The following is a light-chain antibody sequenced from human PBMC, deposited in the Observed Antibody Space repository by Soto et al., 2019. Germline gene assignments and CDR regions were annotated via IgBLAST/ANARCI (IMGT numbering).Light chain of an antibody. Sequence: QSVLTQPASVSGSPGQSITISCTGTSSDVGSYNLVSWYQQHPGKAPKLMIYEGSKRPSGVSNRCSGSKSGNTASLTISGLQAEDEADYYCCSYAGSSTPVVFGGGTKLTVL. V-gene: IGLV2-23*01. CDR1: SSDVGSYNL. CDR2: EGS. J-gene: IGLJ2*01. CDR3: CSYAGSSTPVV.